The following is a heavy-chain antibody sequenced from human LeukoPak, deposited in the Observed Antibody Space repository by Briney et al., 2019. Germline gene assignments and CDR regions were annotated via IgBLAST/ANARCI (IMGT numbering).Heavy chain of an antibody. CDR1: GGSMNTYY. CDR2: MYHSGTT. D-gene: IGHD5-18*01. V-gene: IGHV4-4*07. J-gene: IGHJ4*02. Sequence: SETLSLTCTVSGGSMNTYYWTWLRQPAGKGLEWLGRMYHSGTTNYNSPLYNPSLSGRVTMSVDGAKNQFSLRLKSVTTADTANFCARERDHGYSYGFVLDSWGQGSLVTVSS. CDR3: ARERDHGYSYGFVLDS.